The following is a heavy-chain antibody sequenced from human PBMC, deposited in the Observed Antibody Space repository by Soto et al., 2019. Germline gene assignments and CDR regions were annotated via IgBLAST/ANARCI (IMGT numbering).Heavy chain of an antibody. Sequence: SETLSLTCSVTGDSIGSYSWSWIRQIPGKGLEWIGYIHYGGGTNYTPSLRSRVTISVESSKNQLSLNLTSLTAADTAVYYCARGGTYGSGVYNWSDPPGPGILFTVSS. J-gene: IGHJ5*02. CDR3: ARGGTYGSGVYNWSDP. V-gene: IGHV4-59*01. CDR2: IHYGGGT. CDR1: GDSIGSYS. D-gene: IGHD3-10*01.